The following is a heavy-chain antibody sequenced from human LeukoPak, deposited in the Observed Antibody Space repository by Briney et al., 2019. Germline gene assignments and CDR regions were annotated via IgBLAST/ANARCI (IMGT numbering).Heavy chain of an antibody. CDR3: ARGRARDSSGYPNY. J-gene: IGHJ4*02. CDR1: GGSISGYY. Sequence: PSETLSLTCTVSGGSISGYYWSWIRQPPGKGLEWIGYVYYSGSTNYNLSLKNRATISIDTSKNQFSLKLRSVTTADTAVYYCARGRARDSSGYPNYWGQGILVTVSS. V-gene: IGHV4-59*01. D-gene: IGHD3-22*01. CDR2: VYYSGST.